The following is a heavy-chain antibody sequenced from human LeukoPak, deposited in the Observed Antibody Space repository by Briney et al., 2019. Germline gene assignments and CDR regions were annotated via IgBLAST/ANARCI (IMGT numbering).Heavy chain of an antibody. D-gene: IGHD5-18*01. CDR1: GGTFSSYA. V-gene: IGHV1-69*13. J-gene: IGHJ6*02. CDR3: ARDPDTAMVYYYYGMDV. Sequence: SVKVSCKASGGTFSSYAISWVRQAPGLGLEWMGGIIPIFGTANYAQKFQGRVTITADESTSTAYMELSSLRSEDTAVYYCARDPDTAMVYYYYGMDVWGQGTTVTVSS. CDR2: IIPIFGTA.